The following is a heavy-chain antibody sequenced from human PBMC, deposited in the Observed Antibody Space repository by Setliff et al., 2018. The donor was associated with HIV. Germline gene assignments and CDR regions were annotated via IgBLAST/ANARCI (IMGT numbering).Heavy chain of an antibody. CDR2: INHSGST. V-gene: IGHV4-39*07. J-gene: IGHJ6*03. Sequence: SETLSLTCTVSGGSTRSSSSYWGWIRQPPGKGLEWIGEINHSGSTHYNPSLKSRFTISVDTSKNQFSLKVNSVTAADTAVYYCARGARLLAGYSDRWDYYYMGVWGKGTTVTVSS. D-gene: IGHD6-13*01. CDR3: ARGARLLAGYSDRWDYYYMGV. CDR1: GGSTRSSSSY.